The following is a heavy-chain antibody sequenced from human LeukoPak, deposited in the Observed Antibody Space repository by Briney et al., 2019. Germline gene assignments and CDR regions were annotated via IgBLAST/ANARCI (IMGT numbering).Heavy chain of an antibody. V-gene: IGHV3-21*01. Sequence: PGGSLRLSCVGSGFNFIDNSMHWVRQAPGKGLEWVSSISSGDTYIHYTDSIEGRFTTSRDNAKNSLFLQMNNLKADDTDVYFCARGYCSGTSCYMFDSWGQGSRVTVSS. CDR2: ISSGDTYI. J-gene: IGHJ4*02. CDR3: ARGYCSGTSCYMFDS. CDR1: GFNFIDNS. D-gene: IGHD2-2*02.